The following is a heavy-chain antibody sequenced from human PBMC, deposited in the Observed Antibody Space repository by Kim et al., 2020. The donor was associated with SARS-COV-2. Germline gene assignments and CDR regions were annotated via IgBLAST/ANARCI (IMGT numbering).Heavy chain of an antibody. J-gene: IGHJ4*02. V-gene: IGHV3-21*01. CDR1: GFTFSSYS. D-gene: IGHD4-17*01. CDR2: ISSSSSYI. Sequence: GGSLRLSCAASGFTFSSYSMNWVRQAPGKGLEWVSSISSSSSYIYYADSVKGRFTISRDNAKNSLYLQMNSLRAEDTAVYYCARDRPPTRYGDYGGFDYWGQGTLVTVSS. CDR3: ARDRPPTRYGDYGGFDY.